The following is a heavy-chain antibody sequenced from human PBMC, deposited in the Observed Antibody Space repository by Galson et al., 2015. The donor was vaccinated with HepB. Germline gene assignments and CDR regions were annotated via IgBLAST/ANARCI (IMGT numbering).Heavy chain of an antibody. D-gene: IGHD6-13*01. CDR1: GFTFRNYG. V-gene: IGHV3-30*18. Sequence: SLRLSCAASGFTFRNYGVHWVRQAPGKGLEWVAVISYDGSYKYYADSVKGRFTISRDNSKNTLYLRMNSLRAEDTAVYYCAKYFIPASSSWYYFDYWGQGTLVTVSS. CDR3: AKYFIPASSSWYYFDY. J-gene: IGHJ4*02. CDR2: ISYDGSYK.